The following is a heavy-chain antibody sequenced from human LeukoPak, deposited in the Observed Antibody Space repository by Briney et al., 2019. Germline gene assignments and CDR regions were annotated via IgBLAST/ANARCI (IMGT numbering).Heavy chain of an antibody. V-gene: IGHV1-24*01. CDR1: GYTLTELS. CDR3: AKDAVGATAYYFDY. Sequence: VASVKVSCKVSGYTLTELSMHWVRQAPGKGLEWMGGFDPEEGETIYAQKFQGRVTITTDESTSTAYMELSSLRSEDTAVYYCAKDAVGATAYYFDYWGQGTLVTVSS. D-gene: IGHD1-26*01. CDR2: FDPEEGET. J-gene: IGHJ4*02.